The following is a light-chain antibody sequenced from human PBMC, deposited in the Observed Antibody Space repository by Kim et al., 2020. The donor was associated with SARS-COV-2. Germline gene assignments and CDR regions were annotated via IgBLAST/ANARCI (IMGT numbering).Light chain of an antibody. CDR3: QQYNISPWT. Sequence: SLAPGESATLSCKASQRTATYLAWYQHRPGQAPRLLIHDVSTRASGVPDRFSGRGSGTEFTLTISRVEAEDFAVYYCQQYNISPWTFGPGTKLEI. CDR1: QRTATY. V-gene: IGKV3D-20*02. J-gene: IGKJ1*01. CDR2: DVS.